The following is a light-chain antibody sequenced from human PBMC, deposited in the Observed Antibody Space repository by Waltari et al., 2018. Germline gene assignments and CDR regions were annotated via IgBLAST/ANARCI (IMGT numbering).Light chain of an antibody. CDR2: DAS. CDR3: QQYYSSST. V-gene: IGKV1-5*01. CDR1: LSISTW. J-gene: IGKJ1*01. Sequence: DIQMTQSPSTLSASVGDTSAITCRASLSISTWLAWYQQKPGKAPKLLIYDASSLESGVPSTFSGSGSGTEFTLTISSLQPDDFATYFCQQYYSSSTFGQGTKVEIK.